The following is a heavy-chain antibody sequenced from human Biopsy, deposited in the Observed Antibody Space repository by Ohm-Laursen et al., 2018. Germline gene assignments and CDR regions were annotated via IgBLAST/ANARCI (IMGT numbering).Heavy chain of an antibody. CDR3: AKDRFPYTSGYSSVFEY. D-gene: IGHD3-22*01. CDR2: ISNDGDIK. J-gene: IGHJ4*02. CDR1: GFTFSSYG. Sequence: SLRLSCTASGFTFSSYGMHWVRQAPGKGLEWVSLISNDGDIKYSADSMEGRFTISGDNSRNTLFLQMNSLKAEDTAVYYCAKDRFPYTSGYSSVFEYWGQGTLVTVSS. V-gene: IGHV3-30*18.